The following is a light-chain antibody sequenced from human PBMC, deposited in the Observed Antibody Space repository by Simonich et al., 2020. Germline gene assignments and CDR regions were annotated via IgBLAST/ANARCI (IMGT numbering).Light chain of an antibody. CDR3: CSYTGTVV. V-gene: IGLV2-23*01. CDR1: SSDVGSYNL. Sequence: QSALTQPASVSGSPGLSITISCTGTSSDVGSYNLVSWYQQHPGKAPKLMMYEGSKRPSGFSNRFSGSKSGNTASLTISGLQAEDEADYYCCSYTGTVVFGGGTKLTVL. J-gene: IGLJ2*01. CDR2: EGS.